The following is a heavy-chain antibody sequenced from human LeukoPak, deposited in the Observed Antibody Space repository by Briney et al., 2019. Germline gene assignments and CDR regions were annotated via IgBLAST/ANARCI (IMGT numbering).Heavy chain of an antibody. CDR1: GYTFTDYY. CDR2: INSNTGDT. Sequence: ASVKVSCKASGYTFTDYYIHWVRQAPGQGPEWMGWINSNTGDTKYAQKFQDRATLTQDTSISTAYMELSRLESDDTAVFYCARGRWLQLWGDYWGQGTPLTVSS. V-gene: IGHV1-2*02. CDR3: ARGRWLQLWGDY. D-gene: IGHD5-18*01. J-gene: IGHJ4*02.